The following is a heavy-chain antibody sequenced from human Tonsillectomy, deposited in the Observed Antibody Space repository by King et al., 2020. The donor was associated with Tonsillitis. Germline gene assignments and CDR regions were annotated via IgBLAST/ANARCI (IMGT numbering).Heavy chain of an antibody. Sequence: QLQESGPGLVKPSETLSLTCTVSGGSISSYYWSWIRQPPGKGLEWIGYIYYSGSTNYNPSLKSRVTISVDTSKNQFSLKLSSVTAADTAVYYCAREATGTTGYYMDVWGKGTTVTVSS. CDR2: IYYSGST. V-gene: IGHV4-59*01. CDR3: AREATGTTGYYMDV. CDR1: GGSISSYY. D-gene: IGHD1-7*01. J-gene: IGHJ6*03.